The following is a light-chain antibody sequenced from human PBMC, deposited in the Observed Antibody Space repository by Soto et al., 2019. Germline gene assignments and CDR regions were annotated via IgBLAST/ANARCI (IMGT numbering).Light chain of an antibody. J-gene: IGLJ1*01. CDR3: SSYTSSSPLDV. Sequence: QSALTQPASVSGSPGQSITISCTGTSSDVGGYNYVSWYQQHPGKAPKLMIYDVRNRPSRVSNRFSGSRSGNTASLTISGLQAEDEADYYCSSYTSSSPLDVFGTGNKVTGL. V-gene: IGLV2-14*01. CDR1: SSDVGGYNY. CDR2: DVR.